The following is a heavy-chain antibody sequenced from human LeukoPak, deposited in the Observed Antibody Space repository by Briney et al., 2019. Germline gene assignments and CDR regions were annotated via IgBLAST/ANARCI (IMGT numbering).Heavy chain of an antibody. Sequence: GGSLRLSCAASGFTFSSYSTNWVRQAPGKGLEWVSSISSSSSYIYYADSVKGRFTISRDNAKNSLYLQMNSLRAEDTAVYYCARDSAILWFGEQGGDFDYWGQGTLVTVSS. CDR1: GFTFSSYS. J-gene: IGHJ4*02. CDR2: ISSSSSYI. CDR3: ARDSAILWFGEQGGDFDY. V-gene: IGHV3-21*01. D-gene: IGHD3-10*01.